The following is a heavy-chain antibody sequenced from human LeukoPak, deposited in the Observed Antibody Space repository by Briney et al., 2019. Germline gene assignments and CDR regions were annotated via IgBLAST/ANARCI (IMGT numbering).Heavy chain of an antibody. CDR1: GFTLSSYE. Sequence: GGSLRLSCAVSGFTLSSYEMNWVRQAPGKGPEWVSYISSSGSTIYYADSVKGRFTISRDNAKNSLILQMSSLRGEDTAVYYCARRFDTWGQGTVVTVSS. J-gene: IGHJ3*02. CDR3: ARRFDT. CDR2: ISSSGSTI. V-gene: IGHV3-48*03.